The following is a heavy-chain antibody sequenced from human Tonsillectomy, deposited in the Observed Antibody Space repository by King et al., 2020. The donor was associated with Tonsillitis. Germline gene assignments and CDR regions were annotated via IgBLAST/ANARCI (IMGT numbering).Heavy chain of an antibody. J-gene: IGHJ5*01. V-gene: IGHV3-30*02. CDR1: GFTFSSYG. Sequence: VQLVESGGGVVQPGGSLRLSCAASGFTFSSYGMDWVRQAPGKGLEWVAFIRVDGSKNDYADSVKGRFTISRDNSENTLFLQMSGLRVDDTALYYCARDGEQSTPLRATKTQRRLRGSNPPDWFDSWGQGPLVTVSS. CDR2: IRVDGSKN. CDR3: ARDGEQSTPLRATKTQRRLRGSNPPDWFDS. D-gene: IGHD3-16*01.